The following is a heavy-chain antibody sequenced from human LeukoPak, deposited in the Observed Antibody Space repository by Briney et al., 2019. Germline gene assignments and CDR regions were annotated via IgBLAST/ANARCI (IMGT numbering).Heavy chain of an antibody. Sequence: GGSLRLSCAASGFTFSSYAMSWVRQAPGKGLEWVSAISGSGGSTYYADSVKGRFTISRDNSKNTLYLQMNSLRAEDTALYYCAKDERWELNGDFDYWGQGTLVTVSS. D-gene: IGHD1-26*01. CDR2: ISGSGGST. CDR1: GFTFSSYA. J-gene: IGHJ4*02. CDR3: AKDERWELNGDFDY. V-gene: IGHV3-23*01.